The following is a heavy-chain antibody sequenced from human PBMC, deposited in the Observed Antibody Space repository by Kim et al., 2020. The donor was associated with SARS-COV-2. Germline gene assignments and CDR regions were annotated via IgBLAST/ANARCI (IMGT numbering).Heavy chain of an antibody. J-gene: IGHJ3*02. Sequence: ASVKVSCKASGYTFTSYAMNWVRQAPGQGLEWMGWINTNTGNPTYAQGFTGRFVFSLDTSVSTAYLQISSLKAEDTAVYYCARGIAAYYDILTGYYISGRSRLAFDIWGQGTMVTVSS. D-gene: IGHD3-9*01. CDR1: GYTFTSYA. CDR3: ARGIAAYYDILTGYYISGRSRLAFDI. V-gene: IGHV7-4-1*02. CDR2: INTNTGNP.